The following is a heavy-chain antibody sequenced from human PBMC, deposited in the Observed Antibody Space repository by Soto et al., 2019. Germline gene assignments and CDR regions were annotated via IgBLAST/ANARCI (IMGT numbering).Heavy chain of an antibody. V-gene: IGHV1-46*01. CDR1: GYPFTSYY. CDR3: ARDGRSSYSSGWYYFDY. Sequence: VSVKDSFKASGYPFTSYYMHLVRQAPGQGLEWMGIINPSGGSTSYAQKFQGRVTMTRDTSTSTVYMDLRSLRSEDTAVYYCARDGRSSYSSGWYYFDYWGQGTMVTVSS. D-gene: IGHD6-19*01. J-gene: IGHJ4*02. CDR2: INPSGGST.